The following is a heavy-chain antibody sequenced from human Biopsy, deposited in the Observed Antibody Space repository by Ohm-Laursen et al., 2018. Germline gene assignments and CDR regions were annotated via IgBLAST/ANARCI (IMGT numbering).Heavy chain of an antibody. CDR1: GGSISSSSTYY. J-gene: IGHJ5*02. CDR2: IYNTETT. V-gene: IGHV4-39*01. Sequence: TLSLTCTVSGGSISSSSTYYWAWLRQPPGKGLEWIGSIYNTETTFYNPPLKSRVTISIDTSTNQFSLKVSSVTAADTALYFCARHPTGFWFDPWGHGTLVTVSS. CDR3: ARHPTGFWFDP.